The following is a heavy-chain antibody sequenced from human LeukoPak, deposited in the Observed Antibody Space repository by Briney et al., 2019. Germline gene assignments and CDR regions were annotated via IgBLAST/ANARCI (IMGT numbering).Heavy chain of an antibody. Sequence: GGSLRLSCAASGSTFSNYSMNWVRQAPGKGLEWVSSITSGSRYIYYADSVRGRLTISRDNAKNSLYLQMNSLRAEDTAVYYCAMGDYPWGSYPQVEYWGQGTLVTVSS. CDR1: GSTFSNYS. J-gene: IGHJ4*02. D-gene: IGHD3-16*02. CDR2: ITSGSRYI. V-gene: IGHV3-21*01. CDR3: AMGDYPWGSYPQVEY.